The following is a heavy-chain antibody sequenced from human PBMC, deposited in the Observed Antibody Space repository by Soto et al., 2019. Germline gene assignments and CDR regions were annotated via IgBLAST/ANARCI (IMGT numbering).Heavy chain of an antibody. J-gene: IGHJ6*03. V-gene: IGHV3-23*01. CDR2: ISGSGGST. D-gene: IGHD2-2*01. CDR1: GFTFSSYA. CDR3: AKGCTSCHPRRGGPYYYYYMDV. Sequence: GGSLRLSCAASGFTFSSYAMSWVRQAPGKGLEWVSAISGSGGSTYYADSVKGRFTISRDNSKNTLYLQMNSLRAEDTAVYYCAKGCTSCHPRRGGPYYYYYMDVWGKGTTVTVSS.